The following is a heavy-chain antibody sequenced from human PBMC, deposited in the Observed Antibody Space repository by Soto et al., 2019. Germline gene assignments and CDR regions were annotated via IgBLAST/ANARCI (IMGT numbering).Heavy chain of an antibody. J-gene: IGHJ4*02. CDR2: MNPNSGNT. D-gene: IGHD3-3*01. Sequence: ASVKVSCKASGYTFTSYDINWVRQATGQGLEWMGWMNPNSGNTGYAQKFQGRVTMTRNTSISTAYMELSSLRSEDTAVYCCTRSWIGIGLNDYWGQGTLVTVS. CDR1: GYTFTSYD. V-gene: IGHV1-8*01. CDR3: TRSWIGIGLNDY.